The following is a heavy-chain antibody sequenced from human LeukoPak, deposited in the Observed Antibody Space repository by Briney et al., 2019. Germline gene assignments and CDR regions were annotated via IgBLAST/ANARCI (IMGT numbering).Heavy chain of an antibody. D-gene: IGHD3-3*01. V-gene: IGHV4-34*01. Sequence: SETLSLTCAVYGGSFSGYYWSWIRQPPGKGLEWIGVINHSGRTSYNPSLQSRVTISVDTSKNQFSLKLSPVTAADTAVYYCARGPYYDFWSGYPTYSRWFDPWGQGTLVTVSS. CDR1: GGSFSGYY. CDR2: INHSGRT. J-gene: IGHJ5*02. CDR3: ARGPYYDFWSGYPTYSRWFDP.